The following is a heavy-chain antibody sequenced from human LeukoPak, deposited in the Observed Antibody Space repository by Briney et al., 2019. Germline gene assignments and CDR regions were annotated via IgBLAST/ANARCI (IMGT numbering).Heavy chain of an antibody. V-gene: IGHV1-2*02. Sequence: GASVNVSFKASRYTFTDYYMHWVRQAPGRGLAWMGWINPNSGGTNYAHKFQGRVTMTRDTSISTAYLELSRLRSDDTAVYYCARDPTSLWFGELLSYYYYNGMDVWGQGTTVTASS. CDR2: INPNSGGT. D-gene: IGHD3-10*01. CDR1: RYTFTDYY. CDR3: ARDPTSLWFGELLSYYYYNGMDV. J-gene: IGHJ6*02.